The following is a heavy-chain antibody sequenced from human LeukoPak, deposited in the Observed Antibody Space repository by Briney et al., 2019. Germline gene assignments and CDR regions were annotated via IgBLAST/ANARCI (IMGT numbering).Heavy chain of an antibody. CDR2: IYYSGST. CDR3: ARGYSSSWSYPL. Sequence: SETLSLTCTVSGGSISSSSYYWGWIRQPPGKGLEWIGSIYYSGSTNYNPSLKSRVTISVDTSKNQFSLKLSSVTAADTAVYYCARGYSSSWSYPLWGQGTLVTVSS. D-gene: IGHD6-13*01. V-gene: IGHV4-39*07. J-gene: IGHJ4*02. CDR1: GGSISSSSYY.